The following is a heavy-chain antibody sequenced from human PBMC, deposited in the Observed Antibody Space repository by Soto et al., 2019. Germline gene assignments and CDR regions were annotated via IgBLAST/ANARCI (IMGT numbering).Heavy chain of an antibody. Sequence: PGGSLRLSCAASGFTFSSYAMHWVRQAPGKGLEWVAVISYDGSNKYYADSVKGRFTISRDNSKNTLYLQMNSLRAEDTAVYYCARVEGYSYGLYYYYGMDVWGQGTTVTVSS. D-gene: IGHD5-18*01. CDR2: ISYDGSNK. CDR1: GFTFSSYA. CDR3: ARVEGYSYGLYYYYGMDV. J-gene: IGHJ6*02. V-gene: IGHV3-30-3*01.